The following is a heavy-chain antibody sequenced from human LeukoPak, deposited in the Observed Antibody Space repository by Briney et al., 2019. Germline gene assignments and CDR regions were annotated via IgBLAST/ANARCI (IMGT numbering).Heavy chain of an antibody. CDR3: ARAFMSGYSDFDF. Sequence: ASVRVSCKTSGYTFSAHYMHWVRQAPGQGLEWMGWIIPNSGGTSYAHNFQGRATITRDTSISTVYMELNTLRSDDTAVYYCARAFMSGYSDFDFWGQGTLVTVSS. CDR1: GYTFSAHY. V-gene: IGHV1-2*07. J-gene: IGHJ4*02. CDR2: IIPNSGGT. D-gene: IGHD5-12*01.